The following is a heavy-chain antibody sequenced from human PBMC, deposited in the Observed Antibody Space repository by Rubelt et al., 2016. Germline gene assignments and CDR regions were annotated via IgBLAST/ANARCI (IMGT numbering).Heavy chain of an antibody. Sequence: GKGLEWVSSISSSSSYIYYADSVKGRFTISRDNAKNSLYLQMNSLRAEDTAVYYCARDVEVGARAFDIWGQGTMVTVSS. CDR2: ISSSSSYI. D-gene: IGHD1-26*01. J-gene: IGHJ3*02. CDR3: ARDVEVGARAFDI. V-gene: IGHV3-21*01.